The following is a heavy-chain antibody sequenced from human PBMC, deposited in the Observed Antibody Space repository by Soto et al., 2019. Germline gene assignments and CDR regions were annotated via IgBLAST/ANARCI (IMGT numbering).Heavy chain of an antibody. Sequence: PSETLSLTCTVSGASISSGGYHWSWIRQHPGTGLGRIGYIYSSGSTYYNPSLRRLVTKSVDTSKRQFSLKLSSVTAADTAVYYCASLNYDSSGYSPSGVSRFDPWGQGSLLTASS. D-gene: IGHD3-22*01. CDR2: IYSSGST. CDR3: ASLNYDSSGYSPSGVSRFDP. J-gene: IGHJ5*02. V-gene: IGHV4-31*01. CDR1: GASISSGGYH.